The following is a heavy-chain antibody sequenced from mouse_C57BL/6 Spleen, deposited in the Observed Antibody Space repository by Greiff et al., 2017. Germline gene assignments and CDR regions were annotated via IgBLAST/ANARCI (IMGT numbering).Heavy chain of an antibody. D-gene: IGHD2-1*01. CDR3: TRDRFARYGNYSYYAMDY. CDR1: GFTFSSYA. J-gene: IGHJ4*01. V-gene: IGHV5-9-1*02. Sequence: DVMLVESGEGLVKPGGSLKLSCAASGFTFSSYAMSWVRQTPEKRLEWVAYISSGGDYIYYADTVKGRFTISRDNARNTLYLQMSSLKSEDTAMYYCTRDRFARYGNYSYYAMDYWGQGTSVTVSS. CDR2: ISSGGDYI.